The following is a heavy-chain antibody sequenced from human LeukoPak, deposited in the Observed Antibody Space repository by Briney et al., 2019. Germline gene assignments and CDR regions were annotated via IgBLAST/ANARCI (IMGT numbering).Heavy chain of an antibody. V-gene: IGHV3-7*01. CDR1: GLIFSNYW. CDR2: IKKDGSEK. CDR3: ARDRTMAS. J-gene: IGHJ3*01. Sequence: GGSLRLSCAASGLIFSNYWMNWVRQAPGKGLEWVANIKKDGSEKYYVDSVKGRFTISRDNAKNSLYLQMNSLRAEDTAVYYCARDRTMASWGQGTAVTVSS. D-gene: IGHD4/OR15-4a*01.